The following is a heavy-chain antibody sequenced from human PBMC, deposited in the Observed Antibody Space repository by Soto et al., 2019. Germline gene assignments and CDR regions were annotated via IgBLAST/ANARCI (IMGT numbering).Heavy chain of an antibody. J-gene: IGHJ4*02. D-gene: IGHD6-13*01. CDR2: INHSGST. CDR1: GGSFXXXX. Sequence: TXSLTCAVYGGSFXXXXXXXXRXXPXKGLEWIGEINHSGSTNYNPSLKSRVTISVDTSKNQFSLKLSSVTAADTAVYYCARGLGIAELRGPNFAYWGQGTLVTVSS. CDR3: ARGLGIAELRGPNFAY. V-gene: IGHV4-34*01.